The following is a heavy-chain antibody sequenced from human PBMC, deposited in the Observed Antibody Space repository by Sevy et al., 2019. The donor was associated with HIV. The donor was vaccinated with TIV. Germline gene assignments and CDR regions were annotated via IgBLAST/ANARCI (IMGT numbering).Heavy chain of an antibody. CDR3: TAIYYCVRHLFHDFAWGSHRYRDAFDL. J-gene: IGHJ3*01. Sequence: SETLSLTCTVSGGSINTIAYYWGWVRQPPGKGLKWIGSIPYSGSSYYNPSLKSRVTISVDTSKNQFSLNLSSVTAADTGTAADTAIYYCVRHLFHDFAWGSHRYRDAFDLWGQGTLVTVSS. CDR1: GGSINTIAYY. V-gene: IGHV4-39*01. D-gene: IGHD3-16*02. CDR2: IPYSGSS.